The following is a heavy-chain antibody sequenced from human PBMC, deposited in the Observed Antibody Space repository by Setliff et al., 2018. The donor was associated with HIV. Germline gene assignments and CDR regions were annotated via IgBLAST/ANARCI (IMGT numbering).Heavy chain of an antibody. CDR3: ARVRYCGSPSCRKEFDF. V-gene: IGHV3-48*03. Sequence: PGGSLRLSCAASRFLFSDYELNWVRQAPGKGLEWVSYISPSASTIYYADSVKGRFTISRDNAKNSLYLQMNSLRAEDTAVYYCARVRYCGSPSCRKEFDFWGQGTLVTVSS. CDR2: ISPSASTI. J-gene: IGHJ4*02. CDR1: RFLFSDYE. D-gene: IGHD2-21*01.